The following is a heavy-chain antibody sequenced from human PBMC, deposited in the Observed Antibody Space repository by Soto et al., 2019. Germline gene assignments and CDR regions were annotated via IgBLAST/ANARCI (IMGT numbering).Heavy chain of an antibody. CDR3: AKKYYYGSVGYYSRDAFDI. D-gene: IGHD3-22*01. V-gene: IGHV3-23*01. CDR2: ISGSGGSK. Sequence: GGSLRLSCAASGFTFNSYAITWVRQAPGRGLEWVSAISGSGGSKYYTDSVQGRFTISRENSKNTVYLQMNSLRAEDTAVYFCAKKYYYGSVGYYSRDAFDIWGQGTVVTVSS. CDR1: GFTFNSYA. J-gene: IGHJ3*02.